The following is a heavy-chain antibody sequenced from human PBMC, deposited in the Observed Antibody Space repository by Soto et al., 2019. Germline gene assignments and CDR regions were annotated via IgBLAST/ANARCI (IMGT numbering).Heavy chain of an antibody. Sequence: LETHSHTCTVSRGSSITYYWSWIRQPPGKGLECIGYVYYNGNTNYNPSLKSRVTISVDTSKNQFTLNLNSVTAADTAVYYCARHATRSYDYWGQGTLVIVSS. CDR2: VYYNGNT. CDR1: RGSSITYY. J-gene: IGHJ4*02. V-gene: IGHV4-59*08. CDR3: ARHATRSYDY.